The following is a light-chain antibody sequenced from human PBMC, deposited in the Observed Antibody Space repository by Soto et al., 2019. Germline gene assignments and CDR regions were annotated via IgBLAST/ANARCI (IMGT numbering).Light chain of an antibody. CDR2: EVS. Sequence: ALTQPASVSGSPGQSITISCTGTSRDVGGYNYVSWHQQHPGKAPKVIITEVSNRPLGVSNRFSGSKSGNTASLTISGLQAEDEADYYCSSYISSSTFVVFGGGTKLTVL. CDR3: SSYISSSTFVV. J-gene: IGLJ2*01. V-gene: IGLV2-14*01. CDR1: SRDVGGYNY.